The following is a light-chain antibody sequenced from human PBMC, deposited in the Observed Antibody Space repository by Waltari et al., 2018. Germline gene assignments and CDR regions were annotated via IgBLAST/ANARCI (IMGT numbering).Light chain of an antibody. CDR2: WAS. Sequence: DIVMTQSPDSLAVSLGERATINCKSSQSVLYSSNNKNYLAWYQQKPGQPPKLLIYWASTRESGVPDRFSGSGSGTDFTLTISSLQAEDVAVYYCQPSYSTPWTFGQGTKVELK. V-gene: IGKV4-1*01. J-gene: IGKJ1*01. CDR1: QSVLYSSNNKNY. CDR3: QPSYSTPWT.